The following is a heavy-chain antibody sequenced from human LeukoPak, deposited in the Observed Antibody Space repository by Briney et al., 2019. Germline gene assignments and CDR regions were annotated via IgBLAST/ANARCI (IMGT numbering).Heavy chain of an antibody. CDR2: ISDGSTKT. V-gene: IGHV3-23*01. CDR1: GFTFRNYA. CDR3: AKEGPDYGDYRSGDYFDF. D-gene: IGHD4-17*01. J-gene: IGHJ4*02. Sequence: GGSLRLSCAASGFTFRNYAMGWVRQAPGKGLECVSAISDGSTKTSYADSVKGRFTISRDYSKSTLYLQMNSLRAEDTAVYYCAKEGPDYGDYRSGDYFDFWGQGTLVTVSS.